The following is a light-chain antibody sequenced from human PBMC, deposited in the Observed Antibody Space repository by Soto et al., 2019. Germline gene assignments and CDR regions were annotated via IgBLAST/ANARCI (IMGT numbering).Light chain of an antibody. CDR1: SSDVGSYGL. CDR3: CTHAGDSVV. J-gene: IGLJ2*01. V-gene: IGLV2-23*01. Sequence: QSALTQPASVSGSPGQSITISCTGTSSDVGSYGLVSWYQQHPGEAPKLMIYEGDKRPSGVSIRFSGSKSGNTASLTISGLQAEDEADYYCCTHAGDSVVFGGGIKVTVL. CDR2: EGD.